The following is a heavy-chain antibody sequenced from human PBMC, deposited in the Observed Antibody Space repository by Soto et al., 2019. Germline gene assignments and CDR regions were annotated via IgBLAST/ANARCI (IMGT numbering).Heavy chain of an antibody. J-gene: IGHJ6*02. CDR1: GYTFTSYG. CDR2: ISAYNGNT. Sequence: ASVKVSFKASGYTFTSYGISWVRHAPGQGLEWMGWISAYNGNTNYAQKLQGRVTMTTDTSTSTAYMELRSLRSDDTAVYYCARPRITMVRGVAPNYYGMDVWGQGTTVTVSS. D-gene: IGHD3-10*01. CDR3: ARPRITMVRGVAPNYYGMDV. V-gene: IGHV1-18*01.